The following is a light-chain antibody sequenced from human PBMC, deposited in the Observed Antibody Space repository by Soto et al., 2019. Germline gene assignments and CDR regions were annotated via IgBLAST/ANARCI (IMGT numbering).Light chain of an antibody. CDR1: QSVSIN. Sequence: EVVMTQSPATLSVSPGERATLSCRASQSVSINLAWYQQKLGQAPRLLIYAASTRATAFPARFTGSGSGTEFTLTISSLQSEDFAVYYCQQYNEWPYTFGQGTKRETK. CDR2: AAS. CDR3: QQYNEWPYT. J-gene: IGKJ2*01. V-gene: IGKV3-15*01.